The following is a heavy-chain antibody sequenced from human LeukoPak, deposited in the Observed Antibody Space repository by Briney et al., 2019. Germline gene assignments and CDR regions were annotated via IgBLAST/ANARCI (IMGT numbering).Heavy chain of an antibody. D-gene: IGHD3-10*01. V-gene: IGHV3-21*01. J-gene: IGHJ6*02. CDR1: GFTFSSYS. Sequence: GGSLRLSCAASGFTFSSYSMNWVRQAPGKGLEWVSSISSSSSYIYYADSVKGRFTISRDNSKNTLYLQMNSLRVEDTAVYYCASRDRGYYYGMDVWGQGTTVTVSS. CDR2: ISSSSSYI. CDR3: ASRDRGYYYGMDV.